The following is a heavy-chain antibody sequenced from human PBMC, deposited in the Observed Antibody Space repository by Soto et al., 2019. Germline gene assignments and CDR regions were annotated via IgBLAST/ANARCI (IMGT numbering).Heavy chain of an antibody. Sequence: SETLSLTCAVSGGSISSGAYYWSWIPQPPGKGLEWIGNINDSGSTYVNPCLKSRVTISVDTSKNQFSLKLSAVTAADTAVYYCGRVWSGYYDEYNGFDPWGQGTLVTVSS. CDR1: GGSISSGAYY. CDR3: GRVWSGYYDEYNGFDP. D-gene: IGHD3-3*01. CDR2: INDSGST. V-gene: IGHV4-30-4*01. J-gene: IGHJ5*02.